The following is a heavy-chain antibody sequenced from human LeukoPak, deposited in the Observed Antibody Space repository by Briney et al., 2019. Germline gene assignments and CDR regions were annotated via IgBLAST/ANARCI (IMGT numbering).Heavy chain of an antibody. V-gene: IGHV5-51*01. J-gene: IGHJ4*02. CDR1: GYSFTSYW. D-gene: IGHD6-19*01. CDR3: ARCPGGFSYSSGWYPYYFDY. CDR2: IYPGDSDT. Sequence: GESLKISCKGSGYSFTSYWIGWVRQMPGKGLEWMGIIYPGDSDTRYSPSFQGQVTISADKSISTAYLQWSSLKASDTAMYYCARCPGGFSYSSGWYPYYFDYWGQGTLVTVPS.